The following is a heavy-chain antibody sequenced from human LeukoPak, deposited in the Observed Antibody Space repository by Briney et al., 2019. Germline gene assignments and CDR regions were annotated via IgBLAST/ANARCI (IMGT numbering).Heavy chain of an antibody. J-gene: IGHJ4*02. CDR3: AKEGASITIFFPFDD. V-gene: IGHV3-30*02. CDR2: IQYDGSNK. Sequence: PGGSLRLSCATSGFTFSKYGMHWVRQAPGKGLEWVTFIQYDGSNKYYADSVKGRFTISRDNSKNTLYLQMNSLRAEDTAVYYCAKEGASITIFFPFDDWGQGTLVTVSS. CDR1: GFTFSKYG. D-gene: IGHD3-3*01.